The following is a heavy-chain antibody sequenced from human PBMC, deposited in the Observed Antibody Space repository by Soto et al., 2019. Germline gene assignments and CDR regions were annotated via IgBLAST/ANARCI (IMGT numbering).Heavy chain of an antibody. CDR3: ARGSVTVTLQFDPSFDY. CDR1: GGSFSGYY. Sequence: SETLSLTCAVYGGSFSGYYWSWIRQPPGKGLEWIGEINHSGSTNYNPSLKSRVTISVDTSKNQFSLKLSSVTAADTAVYYCARGSVTVTLQFDPSFDYWGQGTLVTVSS. D-gene: IGHD4-4*01. V-gene: IGHV4-34*01. J-gene: IGHJ4*02. CDR2: INHSGST.